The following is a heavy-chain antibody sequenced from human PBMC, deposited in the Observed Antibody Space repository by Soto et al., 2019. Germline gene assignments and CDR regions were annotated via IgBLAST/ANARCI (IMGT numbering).Heavy chain of an antibody. CDR1: GYTFTGYY. CDR2: INPNSGGT. V-gene: IGHV1-2*02. CDR3: ASSLGSGYDLYYYGMDV. J-gene: IGHJ6*02. D-gene: IGHD5-12*01. Sequence: ASVKVSCKASGYTFTGYYMHWVRQAPGQGLEWMGWINPNSGGTNYAQKFQGRVTMTRDTSNSTAYMELSRLRSDDTAVYYCASSLGSGYDLYYYGMDVWGQGTTVTVSS.